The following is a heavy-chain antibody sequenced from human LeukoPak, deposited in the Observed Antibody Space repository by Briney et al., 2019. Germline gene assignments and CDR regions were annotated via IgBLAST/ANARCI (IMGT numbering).Heavy chain of an antibody. V-gene: IGHV4-34*01. CDR1: GGSFSGYY. CDR2: INHSGST. CDR3: AREAANYDRDYYGSGSHYPFDY. Sequence: SETLSLTCAVYGGSFSGYYWSWIRQPPGKGLEWIGEINHSGSTNYNPSLKSRVTISVDTSKNQFSLKLSSVTAADTAVYYCAREAANYDRDYYGSGSHYPFDYWGQGTLVTVSS. D-gene: IGHD3-10*01. J-gene: IGHJ4*02.